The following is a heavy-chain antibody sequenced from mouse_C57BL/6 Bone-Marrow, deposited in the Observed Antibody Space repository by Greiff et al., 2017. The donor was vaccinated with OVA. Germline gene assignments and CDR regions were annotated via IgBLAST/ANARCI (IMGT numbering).Heavy chain of an antibody. CDR3: ARSEAYYSNYRYFDV. V-gene: IGHV1-80*01. Sequence: VQLQQSGAELVKPGASVKISCKASGYAFSSYWMNWVKQRPGKGLEWIGQIYPGDGDTNYNGKFKGKATLTADKSSSTAYMQLSSLTSEDSAVYFCARSEAYYSNYRYFDVWGTGTTVTVSS. CDR2: IYPGDGDT. J-gene: IGHJ1*03. D-gene: IGHD2-5*01. CDR1: GYAFSSYW.